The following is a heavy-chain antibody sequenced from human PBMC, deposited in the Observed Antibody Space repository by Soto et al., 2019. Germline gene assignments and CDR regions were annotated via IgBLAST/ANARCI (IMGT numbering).Heavy chain of an antibody. V-gene: IGHV1-18*01. Sequence: QVQLVQSGAEVKKLGASVKVSCKASGYTFTHYGITWVRQAPGQGLEWMGWINSFSGDTNYPQKLQGRLTMTTDTSTNTVYMELRNLRSDDTAVYYCARDLHSGGKYWYFDICGRGTLVTVSS. CDR3: ARDLHSGGKYWYFDI. CDR2: INSFSGDT. CDR1: GYTFTHYG. D-gene: IGHD2-15*01. J-gene: IGHJ2*01.